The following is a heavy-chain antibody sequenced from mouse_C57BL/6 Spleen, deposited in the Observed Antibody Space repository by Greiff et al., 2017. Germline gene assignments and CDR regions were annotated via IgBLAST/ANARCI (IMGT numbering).Heavy chain of an antibody. CDR1: GFTFSSYA. CDR2: ISDGGSYT. CDR3: ATYYGSSSAWFAY. D-gene: IGHD1-1*01. J-gene: IGHJ3*01. Sequence: EVHLVESGGGLVKPGGSLKLSCAASGFTFSSYAMSWVRQTPEKRLEWVATISDGGSYTYYPDNVKGRFTISRDNAKNNLYLQMSHLKSEDTAMYYCATYYGSSSAWFAYWGQGTLVTVSA. V-gene: IGHV5-4*01.